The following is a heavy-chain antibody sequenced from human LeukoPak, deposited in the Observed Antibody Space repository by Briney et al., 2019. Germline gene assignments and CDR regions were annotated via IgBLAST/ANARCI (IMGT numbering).Heavy chain of an antibody. CDR1: GYSFTSYW. D-gene: IGHD3-10*01. J-gene: IGHJ3*02. CDR3: ATQFTMVRGVKRAFDI. V-gene: IGHV5-10-1*01. CDR2: IYPRDSYT. Sequence: GESLRISCKGSGYSFTSYWISWVRQMPGKGLEWMGRIYPRDSYTNYSPSFQGHVTISADKSISTAYLQWSSLKASDTAMYYCATQFTMVRGVKRAFDIWGQGTMVTVSS.